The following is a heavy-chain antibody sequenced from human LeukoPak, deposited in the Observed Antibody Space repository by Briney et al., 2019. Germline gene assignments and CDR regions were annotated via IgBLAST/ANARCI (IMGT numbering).Heavy chain of an antibody. CDR1: GFSFSFSN. J-gene: IGHJ5*02. V-gene: IGHV3-21*03. CDR2: ISSTNGHT. D-gene: IGHD6-19*01. Sequence: GGSLRLSCAASGFSFSFSNMNWVRQAPGKGLEWVSYISSTNGHTYYADSVNGRFTISRDTAKNSLYLQMNSLRVEDTAIYFCARDGDSSGLYGGADLWGQGVLVTVSA. CDR3: ARDGDSSGLYGGADL.